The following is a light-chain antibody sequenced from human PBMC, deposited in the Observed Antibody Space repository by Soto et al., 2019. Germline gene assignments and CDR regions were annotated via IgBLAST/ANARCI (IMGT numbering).Light chain of an antibody. CDR3: QQYNNWPRAT. CDR1: QSISSN. V-gene: IGKV3-15*01. CDR2: RTA. J-gene: IGKJ4*01. Sequence: EIEMTQSPATLSVSPGDRATLSCRASQSISSNLAWYQQKPGQAPRLLMFRTACSATGFPARCIGSGSGTEFNLTISSLLSEDFGVYYCQQYNNWPRATFGGGTKVDIK.